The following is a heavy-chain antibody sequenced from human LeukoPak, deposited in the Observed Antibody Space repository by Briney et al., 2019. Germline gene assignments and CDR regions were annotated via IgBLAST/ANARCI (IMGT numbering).Heavy chain of an antibody. Sequence: SETLSLTCTVSGGSISSYYWSWIRQPPGKGLEWIGYIYYSGSTNYNPSLKSRVTISVDTSKNQFSLKLSSVTAADTAVYYCARAGPPYNFDYWGQGTLVTVSS. D-gene: IGHD4-11*01. CDR3: ARAGPPYNFDY. CDR2: IYYSGST. CDR1: GGSISSYY. J-gene: IGHJ4*02. V-gene: IGHV4-59*01.